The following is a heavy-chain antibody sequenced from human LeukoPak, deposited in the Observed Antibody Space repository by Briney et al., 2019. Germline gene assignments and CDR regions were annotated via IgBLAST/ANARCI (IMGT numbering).Heavy chain of an antibody. V-gene: IGHV1-2*06. CDR1: GYTFTGYY. J-gene: IGHJ4*02. CDR3: ARTMVRGDSDY. D-gene: IGHD3-10*01. Sequence: GASVKVSCKASGYTFTGYYMHWVRQAPGQGPEWMGRINPNSGGTNYAQKFQGRVTMTRDTSISTAYMELSRLRSDDTAVYYCARTMVRGDSDYWGQGTLVTVSS. CDR2: INPNSGGT.